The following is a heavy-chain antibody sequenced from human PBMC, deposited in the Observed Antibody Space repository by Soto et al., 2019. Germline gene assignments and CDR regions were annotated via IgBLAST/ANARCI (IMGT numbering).Heavy chain of an antibody. CDR3: ARWSYLDY. J-gene: IGHJ4*02. D-gene: IGHD3-3*01. CDR2: ISGSDGKT. Sequence: GGSLILSCAASGFSFSSYAMSWVRQAPGKGLEWVSTISGSDGKTFYADSVKGRFSISRDTSKNTLYLQMNSLRADDTAVYYCARWSYLDYWGQGTRVTLSS. V-gene: IGHV3-23*01. CDR1: GFSFSSYA.